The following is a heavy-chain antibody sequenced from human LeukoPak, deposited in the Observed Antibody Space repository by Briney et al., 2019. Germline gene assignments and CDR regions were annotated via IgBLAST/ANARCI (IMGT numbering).Heavy chain of an antibody. CDR1: GYTLTELS. Sequence: ASVKVSCKVSGYTLTELSMHWVRQAPGKGLEWMGGFDPEDGETIYAQKFQGRVTITEDTSTDTAYMELSSLRSEDTAVYYCATVRVGATTADWFDPWGQGTLVTVSS. J-gene: IGHJ5*02. CDR2: FDPEDGET. V-gene: IGHV1-24*01. D-gene: IGHD1-26*01. CDR3: ATVRVGATTADWFDP.